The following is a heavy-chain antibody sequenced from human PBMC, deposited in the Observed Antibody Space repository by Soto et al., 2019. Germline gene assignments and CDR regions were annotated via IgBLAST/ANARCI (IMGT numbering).Heavy chain of an antibody. Sequence: SVKVSCKASGGTFSSYAISWVRQAPGQGLEWMGGIIPIFGTANYAQKFQGRVTITADESTSTAYMELSSLRSEDTAVYYCARGRYCSGGSCYSGDFDYWGQGTLVTVSS. CDR3: ARGRYCSGGSCYSGDFDY. J-gene: IGHJ4*02. CDR2: IIPIFGTA. V-gene: IGHV1-69*13. D-gene: IGHD2-15*01. CDR1: GGTFSSYA.